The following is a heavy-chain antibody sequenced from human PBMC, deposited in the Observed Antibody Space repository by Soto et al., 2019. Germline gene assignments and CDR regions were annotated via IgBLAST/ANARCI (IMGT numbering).Heavy chain of an antibody. J-gene: IGHJ3*02. CDR2: ISAQKGNT. Sequence: ASVKASCKASSYTCNTFGNSWVRQAPGQGLEWMGWISAQKGNTNYAQSLQGRLTMTIDTSTSTAYMELRSLRSDDTAVYYCAGYRSSSYDAFDIWGQGTMVTVSS. CDR1: SYTCNTFG. D-gene: IGHD6-6*01. V-gene: IGHV1-18*01. CDR3: AGYRSSSYDAFDI.